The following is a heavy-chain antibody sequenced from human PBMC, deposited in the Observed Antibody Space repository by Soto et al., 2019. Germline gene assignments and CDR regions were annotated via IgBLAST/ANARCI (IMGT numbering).Heavy chain of an antibody. CDR3: ARPRSGSYRLDYYGMDV. CDR1: GYSFTSYW. J-gene: IGHJ6*02. V-gene: IGHV5-51*01. D-gene: IGHD3-10*01. Sequence: GESLKISCKGSGYSFTSYWIAWVRQMPGKGLEWMGIIYPGDSDARYSPSFQGQVTMSADRSVSTAYLQWSSLKASDTAMYYCARPRSGSYRLDYYGMDVWGQGTTVTVSS. CDR2: IYPGDSDA.